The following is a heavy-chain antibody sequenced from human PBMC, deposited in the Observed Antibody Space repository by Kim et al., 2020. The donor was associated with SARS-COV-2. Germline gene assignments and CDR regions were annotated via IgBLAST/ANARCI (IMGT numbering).Heavy chain of an antibody. D-gene: IGHD6-13*01. CDR1: GYSFTSYW. CDR3: ARPNSNDYYYYGMDV. V-gene: IGHV5-10-1*01. Sequence: GESLKISCKGSGYSFTSYWISWVRQMPGKGLEWMGRIDPSDSYTNYSPSFQGHVTISADKSISTAYLQWSSLKASDTAMYYCARPNSNDYYYYGMDVWGQGTTVTVSS. CDR2: IDPSDSYT. J-gene: IGHJ6*02.